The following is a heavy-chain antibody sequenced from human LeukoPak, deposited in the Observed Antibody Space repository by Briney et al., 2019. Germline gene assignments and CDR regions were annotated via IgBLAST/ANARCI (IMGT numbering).Heavy chain of an antibody. CDR3: AKAWLGPSGCIDY. J-gene: IGHJ4*02. D-gene: IGHD6-19*01. CDR2: ISGSGGST. Sequence: GGSLRLSCAASGLTFSSYAMSWVRQAPGKGLEWVSAISGSGGSTYYADSVKGRFTISRDNSKNTLYLQMNSLRAEDTAVYYCAKAWLGPSGCIDYWGQGTLVTVSS. V-gene: IGHV3-23*01. CDR1: GLTFSSYA.